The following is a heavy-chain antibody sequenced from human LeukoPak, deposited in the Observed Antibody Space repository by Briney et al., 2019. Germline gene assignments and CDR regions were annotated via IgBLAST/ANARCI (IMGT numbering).Heavy chain of an antibody. V-gene: IGHV4-34*01. Sequence: PSETLSLTCALYGGAFSGYYWSWISQPPRKGLEWRGEINHSGSTNYNPSLKSRVTISVDTSKNQFSLKLSSVTAADTAVYYCARAWSGYLGYYYYMDVWGKGTTVTVSS. CDR1: GGAFSGYY. J-gene: IGHJ6*03. CDR2: INHSGST. CDR3: ARAWSGYLGYYYYMDV. D-gene: IGHD3-3*01.